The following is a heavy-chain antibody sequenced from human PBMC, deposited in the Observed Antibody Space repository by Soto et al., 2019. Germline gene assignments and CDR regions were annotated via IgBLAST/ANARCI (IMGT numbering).Heavy chain of an antibody. D-gene: IGHD3-3*01. J-gene: IGHJ1*01. CDR1: GFTFSSYA. V-gene: IGHV3-23*01. CDR3: AKDLADDFWPFQH. Sequence: SGGSLRLSCAASGFTFSSYAMSWVRQAPGKGLEWVSAISGSGGSTYYADSVKGRFTISRDNSKNTLYLQMNSLRAEDTAVYYCAKDLADDFWPFQHWGQGTLVTVSS. CDR2: ISGSGGST.